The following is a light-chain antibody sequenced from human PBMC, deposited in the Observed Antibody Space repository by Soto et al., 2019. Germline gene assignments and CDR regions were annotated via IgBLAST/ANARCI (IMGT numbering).Light chain of an antibody. CDR2: GAS. V-gene: IGKV3-20*01. CDR1: QSVRSNF. CDR3: QRYDSFRT. J-gene: IGKJ1*01. Sequence: EIVLTQSPGTLSLSPGERATLSCRASQSVRSNFLAWYQQKPGQAPRRLIYGASNRATGIPDRFSGSGSGTDFTLTITRLEPEDFAMYYCQRYDSFRTFGQGTKVDIK.